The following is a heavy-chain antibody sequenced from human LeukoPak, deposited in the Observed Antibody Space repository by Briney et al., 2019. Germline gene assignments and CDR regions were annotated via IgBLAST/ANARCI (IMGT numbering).Heavy chain of an antibody. CDR1: XVSISSGDYY. CDR3: ARGLGSYYSNWFDP. V-gene: IGHV4-30-4*01. Sequence: PSQTLSLTCTVSXVSISSGDYYWRWLRQPPGKGLEWIGYIYYSGSTYYNPSLKSRVTISVDTSKNQFSLKLSSVTAADTAVYYCARGLGSYYSNWFDPWGQGTLVTVSS. J-gene: IGHJ5*02. CDR2: IYYSGST. D-gene: IGHD3-10*01.